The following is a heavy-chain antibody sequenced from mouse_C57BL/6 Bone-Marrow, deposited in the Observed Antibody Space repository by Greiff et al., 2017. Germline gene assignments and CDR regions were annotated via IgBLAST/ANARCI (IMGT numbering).Heavy chain of an antibody. CDR3: ARSGFVTTVVARYFDV. CDR1: GYTFTSYW. CDR2: INPSNGGT. J-gene: IGHJ1*03. V-gene: IGHV1-53*01. Sequence: QVQLQQPGTELVKPGASVKLSCKASGYTFTSYWMHWVKQRPGQGLEWIGNINPSNGGTNYNEKFKSKATLTVDKSSSTAYMQLSSLTSEDSAVYYCARSGFVTTVVARYFDVWGTGTTVTVSS. D-gene: IGHD1-1*01.